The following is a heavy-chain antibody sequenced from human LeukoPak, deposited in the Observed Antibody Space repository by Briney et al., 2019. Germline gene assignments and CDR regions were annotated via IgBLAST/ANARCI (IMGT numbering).Heavy chain of an antibody. V-gene: IGHV3-64*04. D-gene: IGHD3-22*01. Sequence: GGSLRLSCSASGFVFSIYTMYWVRQAPGKGPEYVSTISGSGNGGSIYYADSVKGRFTISRDNSKNTLYLQMYSLRAEDTAVYYRASLKGLFDYFDYWGQGILVTVYS. CDR3: ASLKGLFDYFDY. J-gene: IGHJ4*02. CDR1: GFVFSIYT. CDR2: ISGSGNGGSI.